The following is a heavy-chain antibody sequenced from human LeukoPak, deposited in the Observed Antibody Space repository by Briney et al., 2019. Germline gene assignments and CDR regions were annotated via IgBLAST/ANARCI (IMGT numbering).Heavy chain of an antibody. CDR3: ARDRFLEWFFDP. CDR2: IYASGST. V-gene: IGHV4-4*07. D-gene: IGHD3-3*01. CDR1: GGSISSYY. Sequence: NPSETLSLTCTVSGGSISSYYWSWIRQPAGKGLEWIGRIYASGSTNYNPSLKSRVTMSVDTSKNQFSLKLSSVTAADTAVYYCARDRFLEWFFDPWGQGTLVTVSS. J-gene: IGHJ5*02.